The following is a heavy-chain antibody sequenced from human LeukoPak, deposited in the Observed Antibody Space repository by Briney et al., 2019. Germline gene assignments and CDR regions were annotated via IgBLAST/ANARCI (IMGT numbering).Heavy chain of an antibody. Sequence: ASVKVSCKVSGYTLTELSMHWVRQAPGKGLEWMGGFDPEDGETIYAQKFQGRVTMTEDTSTDTAYMELSSLRSEDTAVCYCATSPYYYDSSGYYRVFDYWGQGTLVTVSS. CDR2: FDPEDGET. CDR3: ATSPYYYDSSGYYRVFDY. V-gene: IGHV1-24*01. CDR1: GYTLTELS. D-gene: IGHD3-22*01. J-gene: IGHJ4*02.